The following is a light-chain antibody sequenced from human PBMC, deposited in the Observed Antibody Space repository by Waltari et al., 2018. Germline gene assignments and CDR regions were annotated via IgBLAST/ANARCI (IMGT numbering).Light chain of an antibody. V-gene: IGKV3-11*01. CDR2: GAS. J-gene: IGKJ2*01. CDR3: QIRNNYT. Sequence: EVVLTQSPATLSLSPGETATLSCRASQSVNNYLAWYQQKPGQAPRLLIFGASSRATGIPARFSGCGSGTDFTLTISSLEPEDFAVYYCQIRNNYTFGQGTKLEIK. CDR1: QSVNNY.